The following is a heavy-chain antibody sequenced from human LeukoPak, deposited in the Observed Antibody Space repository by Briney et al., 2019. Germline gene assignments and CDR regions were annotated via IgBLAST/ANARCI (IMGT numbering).Heavy chain of an antibody. D-gene: IGHD3-10*01. CDR1: GGSISSNNW. Sequence: PSETLSLTCAVSGGSISSNNWWGWVRQPPGKGLEWIGEIYHSGSPNYNPSLKSRVTISVDKSRNHFSLNLSSVTAADTAVYYCARAGSHWHYVYWGQGTVVTVSS. CDR2: IYHSGSP. V-gene: IGHV4-4*02. J-gene: IGHJ4*02. CDR3: ARAGSHWHYVY.